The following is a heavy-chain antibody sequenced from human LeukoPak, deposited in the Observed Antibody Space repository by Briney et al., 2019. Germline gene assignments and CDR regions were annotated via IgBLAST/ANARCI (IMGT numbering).Heavy chain of an antibody. V-gene: IGHV3-30*04. CDR1: GFTFSSYA. CDR2: ITYDGSNE. D-gene: IGHD2-15*01. Sequence: GRSLRLSCAASGFTFSSYAMHWVRQAPSKGLEWVAVITYDGSNEYYADSVKGRFTISRDNSKNTLYLQMNSLRAADTAVYYCARDLNVMVVVYYFDYWGQGTLVTVSS. J-gene: IGHJ4*02. CDR3: ARDLNVMVVVYYFDY.